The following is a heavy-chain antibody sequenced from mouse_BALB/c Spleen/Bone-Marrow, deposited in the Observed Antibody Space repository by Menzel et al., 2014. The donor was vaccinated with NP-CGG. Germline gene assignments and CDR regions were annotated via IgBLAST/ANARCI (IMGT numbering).Heavy chain of an antibody. CDR3: AKIGTTTGAMDY. J-gene: IGHJ4*01. CDR2: IWRGGST. Sequence: QVQLQQSGPGLVQPSQSLSITCTVSGFSLTSYGVHWVRQSPGKGLEWLVVIWRGGSTDYNAAFMSRQSITKDKSKSQVIFKMNSLQADDTAIYYCAKIGTTTGAMDYWGQGSSVTVAS. CDR1: GFSLTSYG. D-gene: IGHD2-14*01. V-gene: IGHV2-5*01.